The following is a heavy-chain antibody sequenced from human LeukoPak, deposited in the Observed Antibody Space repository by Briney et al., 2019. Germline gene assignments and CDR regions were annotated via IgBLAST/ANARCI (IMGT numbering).Heavy chain of an antibody. CDR1: GYTFTDHY. CDR2: INPSGGST. Sequence: ASVKVSCKASGYTFTDHYIHWVRQAPGQGLEWMGLINPSGGSTNYAQKFQGRVTMTRDTSTSTVYMELSSLRSEDTAVYYCARDLWYGSGSLGYWGQGTLVTVSS. V-gene: IGHV1-46*01. J-gene: IGHJ4*02. D-gene: IGHD3-10*01. CDR3: ARDLWYGSGSLGY.